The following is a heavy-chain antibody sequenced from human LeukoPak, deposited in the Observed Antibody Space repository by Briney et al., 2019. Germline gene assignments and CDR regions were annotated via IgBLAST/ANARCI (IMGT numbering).Heavy chain of an antibody. Sequence: ASVKVSCKVSGYTLTELSMHWVRQAPGKGLEWMGGFDPEDGETIYAQKFQGRVTMTEDTSTDTAYMELSSLRSEDTAVYYCATASPWIAARPTYYYYYMDVWGKGTTVTVPS. J-gene: IGHJ6*03. CDR3: ATASPWIAARPTYYYYYMDV. V-gene: IGHV1-24*01. D-gene: IGHD6-6*01. CDR2: FDPEDGET. CDR1: GYTLTELS.